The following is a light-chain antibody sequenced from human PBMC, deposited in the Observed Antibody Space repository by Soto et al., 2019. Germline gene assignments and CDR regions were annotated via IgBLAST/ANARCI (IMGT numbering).Light chain of an antibody. Sequence: DIRLTQSPSPLSASVGARVTITCRASQSINSCLAWYQQKSGKAPKLLMYKASSLESGVPSRLRGSGYGTEFTLIISSLKPDDFDTYYCQQYNSYTLTFGGGTKVDI. CDR2: KAS. J-gene: IGKJ4*01. V-gene: IGKV1-5*03. CDR1: QSINSC. CDR3: QQYNSYTLT.